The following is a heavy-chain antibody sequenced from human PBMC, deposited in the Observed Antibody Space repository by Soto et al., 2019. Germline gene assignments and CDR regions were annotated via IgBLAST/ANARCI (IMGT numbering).Heavy chain of an antibody. CDR3: ASSSGDIVVVPAAYYY. CDR2: IIPIFGTA. D-gene: IGHD2-2*01. J-gene: IGHJ4*02. Sequence: QVQLVQSGAEVKKPGSSVKVSCKASGGTFSSYAISWVRQAPGQGLEWMGGIIPIFGTATYAQKFQGRVTITADKSTSTAYMELSSLRSEDTAVYYCASSSGDIVVVPAAYYYWGQGTLVTVSS. CDR1: GGTFSSYA. V-gene: IGHV1-69*06.